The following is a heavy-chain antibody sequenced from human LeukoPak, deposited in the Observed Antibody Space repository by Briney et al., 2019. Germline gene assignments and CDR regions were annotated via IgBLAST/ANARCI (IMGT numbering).Heavy chain of an antibody. CDR2: ISSSSNTK. D-gene: IGHD2-21*02. CDR1: GFTFSSYS. V-gene: IGHV3-48*01. J-gene: IGHJ3*01. CDR3: AKDSYQGDWGLDAFDV. Sequence: GGSLRLSCAASGFTFSSYSMSWVRQAPGKGLEWVSFISSSSNTKYNADSVKGRFTISRDNAKNSLNLQMNSLRAEDTAVYYCAKDSYQGDWGLDAFDVWGQGTMVTVSS.